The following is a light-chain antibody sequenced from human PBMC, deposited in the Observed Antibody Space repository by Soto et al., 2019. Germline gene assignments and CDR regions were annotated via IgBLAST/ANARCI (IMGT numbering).Light chain of an antibody. Sequence: AIQLTQSPSSLSASVGDRVTITCRASKGISSALAWYQQKPGKAPKLLISHASSLESGVPSRFSGSGSGTDFTLTISSLQPEDFATYHCQQFNTYPTFGGGTKVEIK. CDR2: HAS. J-gene: IGKJ4*01. CDR1: KGISSA. CDR3: QQFNTYPT. V-gene: IGKV1-13*02.